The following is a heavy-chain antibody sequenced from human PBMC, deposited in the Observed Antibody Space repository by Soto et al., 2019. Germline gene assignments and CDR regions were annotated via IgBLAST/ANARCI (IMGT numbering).Heavy chain of an antibody. CDR1: GFTLSSHW. Sequence: EVQLVESGGGLAQPGGSLRLSCAASGFTLSSHWMHWVRQAPGKGLVWVSRINRDGSTINYDDSVRGRYNISRDNVKNTLSLQLNSLSAEDTAVYYCARVADCTYSSNCTGRAAFAMWGQGTMVTVSS. CDR2: INRDGSTI. D-gene: IGHD6-13*01. CDR3: ARVADCTYSSNCTGRAAFAM. J-gene: IGHJ3*02. V-gene: IGHV3-74*01.